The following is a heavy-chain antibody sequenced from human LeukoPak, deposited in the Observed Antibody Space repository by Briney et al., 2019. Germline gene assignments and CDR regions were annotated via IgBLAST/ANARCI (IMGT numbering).Heavy chain of an antibody. CDR1: GFTFSSYS. CDR3: ARATVARDTASDY. Sequence: KPGGSLRLSCAASGFTFSSYSMNWVRQAPGKGLEWVSSISNSSSYIYYADSVKGRFTISRDNAKNSLYLQMNSLRAEDTAVYYCARATVARDTASDYWGQGTLVTVSS. V-gene: IGHV3-21*01. CDR2: ISNSSSYI. J-gene: IGHJ4*02. D-gene: IGHD4-23*01.